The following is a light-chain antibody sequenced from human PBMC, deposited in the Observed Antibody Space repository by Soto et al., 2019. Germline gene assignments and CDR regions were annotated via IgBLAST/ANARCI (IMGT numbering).Light chain of an antibody. CDR3: QRCDNARRIT. CDR2: AAS. J-gene: IGKJ5*01. CDR1: QGIRNY. Sequence: DIQITHSPSSLSASLGDTVTITFLASQGIRNYLAWYQQKPGKAPKLLIYAASTLQSGVPSRFSGSGSGTDFTLTIRSLQTEDVATYYCQRCDNARRITFGQGTRLEIK. V-gene: IGKV1-27*01.